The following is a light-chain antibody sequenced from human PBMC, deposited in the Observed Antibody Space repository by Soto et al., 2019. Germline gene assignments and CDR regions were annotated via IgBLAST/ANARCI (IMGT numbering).Light chain of an antibody. CDR2: NAS. V-gene: IGKV1-5*03. Sequence: DIQLTQSPSTLSASIGDRATITCRTSQSVDSWLAWYQQKPGKAPKLLIYNASSLPTGVPSRFSGSGSGTDFTLTISSLQPDDFATYYCQHYNDYSRMFGQGTKVEIK. CDR3: QHYNDYSRM. J-gene: IGKJ1*01. CDR1: QSVDSW.